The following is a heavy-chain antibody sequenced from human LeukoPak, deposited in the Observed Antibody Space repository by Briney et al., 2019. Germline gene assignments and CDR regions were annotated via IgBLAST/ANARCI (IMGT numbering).Heavy chain of an antibody. CDR1: GGSISSGDYY. Sequence: SSETLSLTCTVSGGSISSGDYYWRWIRQPPGKGLEWIGYIYYSGSTYYNPSLKSRVTISVDTSKNQFSLKLSSVTAADTAVYYCARAGPTYYYDSSGYYSDYWGQGTLVTVSS. CDR2: IYYSGST. CDR3: ARAGPTYYYDSSGYYSDY. V-gene: IGHV4-30-4*08. J-gene: IGHJ4*02. D-gene: IGHD3-22*01.